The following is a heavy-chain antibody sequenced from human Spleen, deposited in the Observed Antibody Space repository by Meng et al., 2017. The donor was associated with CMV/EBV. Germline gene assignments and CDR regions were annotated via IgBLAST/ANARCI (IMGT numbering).Heavy chain of an antibody. CDR2: ISAYNGNT. V-gene: IGHV1-18*01. CDR3: ARDLKSGITMVRASLDYYGMDV. J-gene: IGHJ6*02. D-gene: IGHD3-10*01. CDR1: GYTFTSYG. Sequence: ASVKVSCQASGYTFTSYGISWVRQAPGQGLEWMGWISAYNGNTNYAQKLQGRVTMTTDTSTSTAYMELRSLRSDDTAVYYCARDLKSGITMVRASLDYYGMDVWGQGTTVTVSS.